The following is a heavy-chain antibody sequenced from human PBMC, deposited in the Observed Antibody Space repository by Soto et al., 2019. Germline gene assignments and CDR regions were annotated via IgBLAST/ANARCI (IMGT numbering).Heavy chain of an antibody. CDR3: TRDHPGGVVVVAASMDV. D-gene: IGHD2-15*01. Sequence: GGSLRLPCTASGFTFGDYAMSWFRQAPGKGLEWVGFIRSKAYGGTTEYAASVKGRFTISRDDSKSIAYLQMNSLKTEDTAVYYCTRDHPGGVVVVAASMDVWGKGTTVTVSS. V-gene: IGHV3-49*03. CDR1: GFTFGDYA. J-gene: IGHJ6*03. CDR2: IRSKAYGGTT.